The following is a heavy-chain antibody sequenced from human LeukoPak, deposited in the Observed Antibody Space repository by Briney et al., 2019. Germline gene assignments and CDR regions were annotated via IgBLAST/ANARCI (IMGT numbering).Heavy chain of an antibody. V-gene: IGHV3-30*03. D-gene: IGHD1-1*01. CDR3: ARDQGTGILYS. CDR1: GFTFSVYV. CDR2: ISFDVTTK. J-gene: IGHJ4*02. Sequence: GEYLTLSCAVSGFTFSVYVWRWVIQPPREKREWVAVISFDVTTKYYADSVKGRFTTSRDDSKSTLYLQMDSLRPEDTAVYYCARDQGTGILYSWGQGTLVTVSS.